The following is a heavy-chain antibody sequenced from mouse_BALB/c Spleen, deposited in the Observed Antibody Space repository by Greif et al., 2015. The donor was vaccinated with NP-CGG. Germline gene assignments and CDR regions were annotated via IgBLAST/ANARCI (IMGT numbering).Heavy chain of an antibody. CDR1: GFTFTDYY. CDR2: IRNKANGYTT. J-gene: IGHJ4*01. D-gene: IGHD1-1*01. CDR3: ARDYYGSSSYAMDY. Sequence: EVHLVESGGGLVQPGGSLRLSCATSGFTFTDYYMSWVRQPPGKALEWLGFIRNKANGYTTEYSASVKGRFTISRDNSQSILYLQMNTLRAEDSATYYCARDYYGSSSYAMDYWGQGTSVTVSS. V-gene: IGHV7-3*02.